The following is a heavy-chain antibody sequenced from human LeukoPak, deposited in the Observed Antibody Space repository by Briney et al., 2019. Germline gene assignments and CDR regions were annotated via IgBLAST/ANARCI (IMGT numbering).Heavy chain of an antibody. CDR1: GGSFSGYY. V-gene: IGHV4-34*01. Sequence: SETLSLTCAVYGGSFSGYYWSWIRQPPGKGLEWIGEINHSGSTNYNPSLKSRVTISVDTSKNQFSLKLSSVTAADTAVYYCAREPPSPNDYSDYGFWYFDLWGRGTLVTVSS. CDR3: AREPPSPNDYSDYGFWYFDL. CDR2: INHSGST. D-gene: IGHD4-11*01. J-gene: IGHJ2*01.